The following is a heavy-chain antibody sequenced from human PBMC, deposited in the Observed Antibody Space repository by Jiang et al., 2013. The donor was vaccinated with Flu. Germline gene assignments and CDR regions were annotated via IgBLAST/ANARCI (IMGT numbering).Heavy chain of an antibody. J-gene: IGHJ4*02. CDR3: ARKVAVAGTVDY. Sequence: EVKKPGASVKVSCKASGYTFTSYAMHWVRQAPGQRLEWMGWINAGNGNTKYSQKFQGRVTITRDTSASTAYMELSSLRSEDTAVYYCARKVAVAGTVDYWGQGTLVTVSS. CDR2: INAGNGNT. CDR1: GYTFTSYA. D-gene: IGHD6-19*01. V-gene: IGHV1-3*01.